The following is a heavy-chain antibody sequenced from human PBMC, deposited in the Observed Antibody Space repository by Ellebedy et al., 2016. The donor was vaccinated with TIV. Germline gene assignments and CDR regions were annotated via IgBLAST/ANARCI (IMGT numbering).Heavy chain of an antibody. D-gene: IGHD6-13*01. Sequence: PGGSLRLSCEAAGFNFRTYAMTWVRQAPGKGLEWVASISGSRDDTYYVDSVKGRFTLSRDNSNTTVSLQLNALRVEDTAVYYCAKDRNWIAAPGAFDSWGQGALVAVSS. CDR3: AKDRNWIAAPGAFDS. V-gene: IGHV3-23*01. CDR1: GFNFRTYA. CDR2: ISGSRDDT. J-gene: IGHJ4*02.